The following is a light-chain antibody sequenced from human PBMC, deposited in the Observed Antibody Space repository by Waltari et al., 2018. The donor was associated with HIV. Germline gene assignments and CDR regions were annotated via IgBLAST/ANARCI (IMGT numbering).Light chain of an antibody. V-gene: IGLV2-8*01. J-gene: IGLJ3*02. CDR2: EVT. CDR3: SSYGDSLRVL. Sequence: QSALTQPPSASGSLGQSVTISCTGSSSDIGAYDSVSWFQQHPRSAPNLLLYEVTRRPSMCSVRFSGSRSGSTAFLTVAGLQPDDEATYFWSSYGDSLRVLFGGGTNVTVL. CDR1: SSDIGAYDS.